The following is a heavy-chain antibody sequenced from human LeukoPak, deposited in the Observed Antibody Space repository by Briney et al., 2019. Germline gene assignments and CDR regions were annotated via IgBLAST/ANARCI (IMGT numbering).Heavy chain of an antibody. D-gene: IGHD2-15*01. Sequence: PGGSLRLSCAASGFTFSSYEMNWVRQAPGKGLEWVSYISSSGSTIYYADSVKGRCTISRDNAKNSLYPQMNSLRAEDTAVYYCAIIVVVVAATGPVDYWGQGTLVTVSS. J-gene: IGHJ4*02. CDR3: AIIVVVVAATGPVDY. V-gene: IGHV3-48*03. CDR1: GFTFSSYE. CDR2: ISSSGSTI.